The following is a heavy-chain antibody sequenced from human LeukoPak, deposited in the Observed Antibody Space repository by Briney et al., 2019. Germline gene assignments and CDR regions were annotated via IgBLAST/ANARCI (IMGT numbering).Heavy chain of an antibody. V-gene: IGHV3-74*01. D-gene: IGHD6-13*01. CDR3: ARDSAIAAASFDY. CDR1: GFTFSNYW. Sequence: GGSLRLSCAASGFTFSNYWMHWVRQAPGKGLVWVSRINSDGINTSYADSVKGRFTISGDNAKNTLNLQMNSLRAEDTAVYYCARDSAIAAASFDYWGQGTLVTVSS. CDR2: INSDGINT. J-gene: IGHJ4*02.